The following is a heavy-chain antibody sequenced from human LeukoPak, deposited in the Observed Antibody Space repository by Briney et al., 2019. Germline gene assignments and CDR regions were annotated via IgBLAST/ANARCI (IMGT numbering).Heavy chain of an antibody. J-gene: IGHJ4*02. CDR1: GDSVSSNSAS. Sequence: SQTLSLTCAISGDSVSSNSASWDWIRQSPSRGLEWLGRTYYRSKWYNDYAVSVKSRITITPDTSKNQFSLQLNSVTPEDSAVYFCARGSAFDSWGQGSLVTVSS. V-gene: IGHV6-1*01. CDR2: TYYRSKWYN. CDR3: ARGSAFDS.